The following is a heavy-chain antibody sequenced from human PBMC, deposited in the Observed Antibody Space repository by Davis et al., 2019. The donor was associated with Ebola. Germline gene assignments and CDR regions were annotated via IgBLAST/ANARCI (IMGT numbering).Heavy chain of an antibody. CDR3: ARGQLSIAARRGAFDI. CDR1: GFTFSSYA. J-gene: IGHJ3*02. D-gene: IGHD6-6*01. CDR2: ISSNGGST. V-gene: IGHV3-64*01. Sequence: GESLKISCAASGFTFSSYAMHWVRQAPGKGLEYVSAISSNGGSTYYANSVKGRFTISRDNSKNTLYLQMGSLRAEDMAVYYCARGQLSIAARRGAFDIWGQGTMVTVSS.